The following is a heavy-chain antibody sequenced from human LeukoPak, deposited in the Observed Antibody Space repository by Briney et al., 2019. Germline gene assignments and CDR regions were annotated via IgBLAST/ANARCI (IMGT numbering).Heavy chain of an antibody. CDR3: ARDSRGWYDNFHAFDM. D-gene: IGHD6-19*01. J-gene: IGHJ3*02. Sequence: ASVKVSFKASVYTLINYGISWVRHAPGQGGEGMGWISTYSGDTHYPQKFQGRVTMTTDTSTSTVYMELTSLRFDDTAVYYCARDSRGWYDNFHAFDMWGQGAMVTVSS. CDR1: VYTLINYG. CDR2: ISTYSGDT. V-gene: IGHV1-18*01.